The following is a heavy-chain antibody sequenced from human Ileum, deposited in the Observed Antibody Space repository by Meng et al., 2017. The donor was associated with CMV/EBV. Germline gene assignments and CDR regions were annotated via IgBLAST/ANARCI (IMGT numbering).Heavy chain of an antibody. Sequence: GGSLRLSCAASGFTFDDHGMSWVRQAPGKGLEWVSGIKWNGGSTGYVDSVKGRFTISRDNAKNSLYLQMNSLRAEDTALYYCARELGYSYNGMDVWGQGTTVTVSS. CDR2: IKWNGGST. CDR3: ARELGYSYNGMDV. V-gene: IGHV3-20*04. J-gene: IGHJ6*02. D-gene: IGHD5-18*01. CDR1: GFTFDDHG.